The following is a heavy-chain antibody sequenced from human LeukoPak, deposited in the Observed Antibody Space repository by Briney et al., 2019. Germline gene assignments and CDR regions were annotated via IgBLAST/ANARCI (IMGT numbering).Heavy chain of an antibody. Sequence: PGGSLRLSCAASVFTFNTYSMNWVRQAPGKGLEWVSSISGLSTYIYYPDSMRGRFTISRDNAKNSLFLQLSSLRAEDTAVYFCARSSGTGGPYYSDFWGQGSLVTVSS. D-gene: IGHD3/OR15-3a*01. CDR2: ISGLSTYI. CDR3: ARSSGTGGPYYSDF. V-gene: IGHV3-21*04. J-gene: IGHJ4*02. CDR1: VFTFNTYS.